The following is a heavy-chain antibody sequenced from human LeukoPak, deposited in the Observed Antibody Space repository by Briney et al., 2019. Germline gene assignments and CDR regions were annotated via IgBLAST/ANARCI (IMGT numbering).Heavy chain of an antibody. CDR2: ISYDGSNK. CDR1: GFTFSDYY. Sequence: PGGSLRLSCAASGFTFSDYYMSWIRQAPGKGLEWVAVISYDGSNKYYADSVKGRFTISRDNSKNTLYLQMNSLRAEDTAVYYCAKASVGGAFDYWGQGTLVTVSS. D-gene: IGHD3-16*01. J-gene: IGHJ4*02. V-gene: IGHV3-30*18. CDR3: AKASVGGAFDY.